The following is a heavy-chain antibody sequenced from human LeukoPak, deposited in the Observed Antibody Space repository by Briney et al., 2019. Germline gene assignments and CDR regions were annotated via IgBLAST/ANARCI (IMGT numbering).Heavy chain of an antibody. D-gene: IGHD6-6*01. CDR1: GGSISGYY. J-gene: IGHJ4*02. CDR2: IYYTGYS. V-gene: IGHV4-4*07. CDR3: ARGGSSSSVWYFDY. Sequence: PSETLSLTCTVSGGSISGYYWSWIREPAGKGLEWIGRIYYTGYSNYNPSLKSRVTMSVDMSKNQFSLKLSSVTAADTAVYYCARGGSSSSVWYFDYWGQGTLVRVSS.